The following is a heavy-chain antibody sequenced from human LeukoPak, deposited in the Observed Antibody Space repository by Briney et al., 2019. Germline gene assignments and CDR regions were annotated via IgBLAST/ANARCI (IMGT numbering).Heavy chain of an antibody. D-gene: IGHD1-14*01. CDR2: ISTRNTI. CDR1: GFTFSSYS. Sequence: GGSLRLSCEVPGFTFSSYSLNWVRQAPGKGLEWLSYISTRNTIYYGDSVKGRFTISRDNAKNSLFLQMNSLRAEDTALYYCARGDHHDDKVVGIDYWGQGTLVTVSS. J-gene: IGHJ4*02. V-gene: IGHV3-48*01. CDR3: ARGDHHDDKVVGIDY.